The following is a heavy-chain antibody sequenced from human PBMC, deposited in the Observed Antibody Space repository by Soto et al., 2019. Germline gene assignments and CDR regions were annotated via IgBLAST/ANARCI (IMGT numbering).Heavy chain of an antibody. D-gene: IGHD1-26*01. CDR2: IYYSGST. J-gene: IGHJ6*02. V-gene: IGHV4-39*01. Sequence: QLQLQESGPGLVKPSETLSLTCTVSGGSISSSSYYWGWIRQPPGKGLEWIGSIYYSGSTYYNPSLKSRVTIPVDTPQNQFSLKLSSVTAADTAVYYCARQGSGSYNYYYGMDVWGQGTTVTVSS. CDR3: ARQGSGSYNYYYGMDV. CDR1: GGSISSSSYY.